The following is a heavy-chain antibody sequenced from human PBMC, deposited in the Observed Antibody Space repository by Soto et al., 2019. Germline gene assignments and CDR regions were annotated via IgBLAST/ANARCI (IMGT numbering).Heavy chain of an antibody. CDR1: GFTFSSCD. CDR2: IGTAGDT. J-gene: IGHJ6*03. D-gene: IGHD3-10*01. Sequence: GGSLRLSCAASGFTFSSCDMHWVRQATGKGLEWVSAIGTAGDTYYPGSVKGRFTISRENAKNSLYLQMNSLRAGDTAVYYCARDIKEEGPADYYYYYMDVWGKGTTVTVSS. V-gene: IGHV3-13*01. CDR3: ARDIKEEGPADYYYYYMDV.